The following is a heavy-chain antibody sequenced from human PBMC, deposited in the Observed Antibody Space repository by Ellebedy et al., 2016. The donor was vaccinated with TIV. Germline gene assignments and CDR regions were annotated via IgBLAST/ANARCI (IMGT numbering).Heavy chain of an antibody. Sequence: GESLKISCAASGFTFSRHAMTWVRQAPGTGLERVSGIFGSGGGISYGNSVKGRFTISRDNSKNTVDLQMNSLRAEDTAVYYCAKDRTPGDGYWVFDQWGQGTLVTVSS. CDR3: AKDRTPGDGYWVFDQ. CDR1: GFTFSRHA. CDR2: IFGSGGGI. D-gene: IGHD5-18*01. V-gene: IGHV3-23*01. J-gene: IGHJ4*02.